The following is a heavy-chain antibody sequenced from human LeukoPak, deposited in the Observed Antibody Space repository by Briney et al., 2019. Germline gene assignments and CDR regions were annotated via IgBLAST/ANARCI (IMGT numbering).Heavy chain of an antibody. J-gene: IGHJ4*02. CDR3: ARKYSGTNPFDY. CDR2: INNSGGST. CDR1: GFTLNNYA. D-gene: IGHD1-26*01. V-gene: IGHV3-23*01. Sequence: GGSLRISCAASGFTLNNYAMSWVRQAPGKGLEWVSIINNSGGSTYYADSVKGRFTISRDLSKNTLYLQMNSLRAEDTALYYCARKYSGTNPFDYWGQGTLVTVSS.